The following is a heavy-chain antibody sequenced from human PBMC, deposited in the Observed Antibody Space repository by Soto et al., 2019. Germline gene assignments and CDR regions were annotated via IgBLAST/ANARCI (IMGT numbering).Heavy chain of an antibody. V-gene: IGHV3-33*01. CDR3: ASLRSYGSGSQAKAFDY. D-gene: IGHD3-10*01. Sequence: QVQLVESGGGAVQPGRSLRLSCAASGFTFSSYGMHWVRQAPGKGLEWVAVIWYDGSNKYYADSVKGRFTISRDNSKNTLYLQMNSLRAEDTAVYYCASLRSYGSGSQAKAFDYWGQGNLVTVSS. J-gene: IGHJ4*02. CDR1: GFTFSSYG. CDR2: IWYDGSNK.